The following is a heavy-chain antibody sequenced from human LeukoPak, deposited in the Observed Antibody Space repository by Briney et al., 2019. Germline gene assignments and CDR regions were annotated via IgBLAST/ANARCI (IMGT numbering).Heavy chain of an antibody. J-gene: IGHJ3*02. CDR2: INSRGST. V-gene: IGHV4-39*01. Sequence: SETLSLTCTVSGGSISSGSYFWIWIRQPPGMGLEWIGSINSRGSTYYNPSLKSRVTISVDTSNNQFSLKLSSVTAADTALYYCARQIAVAGEWAFDIWGQGTMVTVSS. CDR3: ARQIAVAGEWAFDI. CDR1: GGSISSGSYF. D-gene: IGHD6-19*01.